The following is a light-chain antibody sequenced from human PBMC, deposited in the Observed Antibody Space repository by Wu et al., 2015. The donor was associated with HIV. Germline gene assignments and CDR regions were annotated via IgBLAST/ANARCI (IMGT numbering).Light chain of an antibody. J-gene: IGKJ1*01. CDR2: GVS. CDR1: QTINTY. V-gene: IGKV1-39*01. CDR3: QQSYNTPRT. Sequence: DIQMTQSPSSLSASVGDRVTITCRASQTINTYLNWYQQKPGEAPNLLIYGVSSLQSGVPSRFAGSGSGADFTLTISSLQPEDFATYYCQQSYNTPRTFGQGTRVEI.